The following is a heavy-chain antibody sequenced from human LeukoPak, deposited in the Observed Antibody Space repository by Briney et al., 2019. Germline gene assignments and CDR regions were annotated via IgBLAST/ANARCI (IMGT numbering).Heavy chain of an antibody. CDR2: INPNSGGT. CDR1: GYTFTGYY. CDR3: AGRVHYYYYGMDV. Sequence: ASVKVSCKASGYTFTGYYMHWVRQAPGQGLEWMGWINPNSGGTNYAQKFQGRVTTTRDTSISTAYMELSRLRSDDTAVYYCAGRVHYYYYGMDVWGQGTTVTVSS. V-gene: IGHV1-2*02. D-gene: IGHD2-15*01. J-gene: IGHJ6*02.